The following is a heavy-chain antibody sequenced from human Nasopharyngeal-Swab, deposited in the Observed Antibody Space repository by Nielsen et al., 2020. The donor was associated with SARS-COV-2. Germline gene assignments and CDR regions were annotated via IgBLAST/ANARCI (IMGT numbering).Heavy chain of an antibody. CDR3: ARAGIAGDNWFDP. V-gene: IGHV3-21*01. CDR2: ISSSSSYI. J-gene: IGHJ5*02. Sequence: AESLRLSCAASGFTFSSYSMNCVRQAPGKGLEWVLSISSSSSYIYYADSVKGRFTISRDTAQNSLYLQMNSLRAEDTAVYYCARAGIAGDNWFDPWGQGTLVTVSS. D-gene: IGHD6-13*01. CDR1: GFTFSSYS.